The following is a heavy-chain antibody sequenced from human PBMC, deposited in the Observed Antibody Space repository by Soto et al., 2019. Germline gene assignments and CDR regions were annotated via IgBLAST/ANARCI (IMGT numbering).Heavy chain of an antibody. CDR2: VHSGGST. Sequence: PXVSLRLSCAASGFTVSSSYMSWIRQAPGKGLEWVSVVHSGGSTHYADSVKGRFTTSRDNAENTLYLQMNSLRVEDTAVYYCARDRSSGWYYFDYWGQGTLVTVSS. V-gene: IGHV3-53*01. CDR1: GFTVSSSY. CDR3: ARDRSSGWYYFDY. D-gene: IGHD6-19*01. J-gene: IGHJ4*02.